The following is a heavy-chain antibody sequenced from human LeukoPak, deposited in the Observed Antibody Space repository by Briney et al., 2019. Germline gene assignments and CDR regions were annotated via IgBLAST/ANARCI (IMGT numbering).Heavy chain of an antibody. D-gene: IGHD1-26*01. J-gene: IGHJ4*02. V-gene: IGHV4-39*07. CDR3: ASGTYTHYYFDY. Sequence: TSETLSLTCTVSGGSISSSSYYWGWIRQPPGKGLEWIGSIYYSGSTYYNPSLKSRVTISVDTSKNQFSLKLSSVTAADTAVYYCASGTYTHYYFDYWGQGTLVTVS. CDR1: GGSISSSSYY. CDR2: IYYSGST.